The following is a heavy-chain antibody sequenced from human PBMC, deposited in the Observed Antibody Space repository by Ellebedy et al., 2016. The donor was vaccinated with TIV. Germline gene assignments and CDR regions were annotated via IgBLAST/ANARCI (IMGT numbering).Heavy chain of an antibody. J-gene: IGHJ6*03. D-gene: IGHD2-2*01. Sequence: GGSLRPSXAASGFSFSNYAIHWVRQAPGKGLEWAAVISNDGRNKYYADSVKGRFTISRDNSQNTVYLQMDSLRAEDTAVYYCVRGGYCTMTTCYALSYYMDVWGKGTTVTVSS. V-gene: IGHV3-30*04. CDR3: VRGGYCTMTTCYALSYYMDV. CDR1: GFSFSNYA. CDR2: ISNDGRNK.